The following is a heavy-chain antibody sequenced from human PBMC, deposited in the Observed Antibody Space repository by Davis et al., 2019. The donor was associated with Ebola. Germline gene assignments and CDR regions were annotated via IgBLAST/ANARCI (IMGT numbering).Heavy chain of an antibody. J-gene: IGHJ4*02. Sequence: GESLKISCAASGFTFSHYDMSWVRQVPGKGLEWVSTISSTEVHTYYSDSVKGRFTISRDNSKDTLYLQMNSLRAEDTATYYCARFCHYHDCSYFDFWGQGAMVAVSS. CDR1: GFTFSHYD. D-gene: IGHD3-3*01. V-gene: IGHV3-23*01. CDR3: ARFCHYHDCSYFDF. CDR2: ISSTEVHT.